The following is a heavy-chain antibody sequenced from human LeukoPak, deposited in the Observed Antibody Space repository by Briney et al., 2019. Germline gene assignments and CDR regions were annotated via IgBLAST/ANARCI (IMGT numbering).Heavy chain of an antibody. J-gene: IGHJ4*02. D-gene: IGHD3-10*01. CDR3: ARVGLWFGELHEN. CDR2: IYSGGST. Sequence: GGSLRLSSAASGFTVSSNYMSWVRQAPGKGLEWVSVIYSGGSTYYADSVKGRFTISRDNSKNTLYLQMNSLRAEDTAVYYCARVGLWFGELHENWGQGTLVTVSS. CDR1: GFTVSSNY. V-gene: IGHV3-66*01.